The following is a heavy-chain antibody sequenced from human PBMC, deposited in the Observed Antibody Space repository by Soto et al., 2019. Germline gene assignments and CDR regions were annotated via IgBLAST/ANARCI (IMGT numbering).Heavy chain of an antibody. D-gene: IGHD2-15*01. V-gene: IGHV4-59*01. CDR2: IYYSGST. J-gene: IGHJ4*02. CDR1: GGSIRSYY. Sequence: PSEPMCLTSTVAGGSIRSYYWSWIRQPTGKGLEWIGYIYYSGSTNYNPSLKGRVTISVDTSKNQFSLKLSSVTAADTAVYYCARVGVYCSGGSCYPASFDYWGQGTLVTVSS. CDR3: ARVGVYCSGGSCYPASFDY.